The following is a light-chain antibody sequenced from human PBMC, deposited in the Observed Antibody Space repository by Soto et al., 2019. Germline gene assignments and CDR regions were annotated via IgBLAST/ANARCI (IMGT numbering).Light chain of an antibody. V-gene: IGKV3-20*01. J-gene: IGKJ5*01. CDR2: DAS. Sequence: EIVLTQSPGTLSLSPGERATLSCRASQSITSNYLAWYQQKPGQAPSLLIYDASNRATGIPARFSGSGSGTDFTLTISRLEPEDFAVYYCQQYGNSPITFGQGTRLEIK. CDR1: QSITSNY. CDR3: QQYGNSPIT.